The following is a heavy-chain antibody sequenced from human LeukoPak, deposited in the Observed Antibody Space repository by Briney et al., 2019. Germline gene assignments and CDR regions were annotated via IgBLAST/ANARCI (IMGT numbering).Heavy chain of an antibody. CDR2: ISGSGGST. V-gene: IGHV3-23*01. CDR1: GFTFSSYD. J-gene: IGHJ4*02. CDR3: AIPAVEMATITRFDY. Sequence: GGSLSLSCAASGFTFSSYDMSWVRQAPGKGLEWISAISGSGGSTYYPDSVKGRITISRATSKQSLHLQMTSLTADATADYYWAIPAVEMATITRFDYWGQGTLVTVSS. D-gene: IGHD5-24*01.